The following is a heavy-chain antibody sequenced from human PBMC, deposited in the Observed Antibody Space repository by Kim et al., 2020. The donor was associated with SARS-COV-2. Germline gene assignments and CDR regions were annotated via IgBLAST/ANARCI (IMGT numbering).Heavy chain of an antibody. CDR3: ARGPTYYYDSSGYPDDNWFGP. Sequence: GGSLRLSCAASGFTFSDYYMSWIRQAPGKGLEWVSYISGSSTYTNYADSVKGRFTISRDNSKNSLYLQINSLRAEDTAVYYCARGPTYYYDSSGYPDDNWFGPWGEGGLGTLSS. J-gene: IGHJ5*02. V-gene: IGHV3-11*05. CDR2: ISGSSTYT. D-gene: IGHD3-22*01. CDR1: GFTFSDYY.